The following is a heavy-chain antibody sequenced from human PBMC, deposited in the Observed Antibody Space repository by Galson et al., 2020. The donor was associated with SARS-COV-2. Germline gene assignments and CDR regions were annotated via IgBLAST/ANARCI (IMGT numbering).Heavy chain of an antibody. CDR1: GVSASISSAA. D-gene: IGHD6-19*01. J-gene: IGHJ2*01. CDR3: VRERGSGWSCWYFDL. CDR2: TYYMSKRGE. V-gene: IGHV6-1*01. Sequence: SQTLLLTCAISGVSASISSAAWNWITHSPPRGLECLGRTYYMSKRGEDYAVSVASRITISPDTAKNPSSLQLKSVTPKETAVYYCVRERGSGWSCWYFDLWGRGTLVTVSS.